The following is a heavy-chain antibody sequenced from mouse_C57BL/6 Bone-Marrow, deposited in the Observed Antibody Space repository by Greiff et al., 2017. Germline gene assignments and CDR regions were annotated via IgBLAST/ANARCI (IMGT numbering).Heavy chain of an antibody. V-gene: IGHV2-2*01. CDR1: GFSLTSYG. CDR2: RWSGGST. D-gene: IGHD2-4*01. CDR3: SRDFYDYEFSY. J-gene: IGHJ3*01. Sequence: QVQLKESGPGLVPPSQSLSITCTVSGFSLTSYGVHWVRQSPGKGLEWLGVRWSGGSTDYHAAFISRLSISKYNSKSLFFFKRNSLQADYTAIYYCSRDFYDYEFSYWGQGTLGTVSA.